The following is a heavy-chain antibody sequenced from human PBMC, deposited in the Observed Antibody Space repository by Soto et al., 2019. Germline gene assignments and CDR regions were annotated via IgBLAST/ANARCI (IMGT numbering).Heavy chain of an antibody. CDR2: ISGSGGST. CDR1: GFTFSSYA. D-gene: IGHD2-15*01. Sequence: GGSLRLSCAASGFTFSSYAMSWVRQAPGKGLEYVSAISGSGGSTYYADSVKGRFTISRDNSKNTLYLQMSSLRAEDTAVYYCVKDRCSGGSCYYFDYWGQGTLVTVSS. J-gene: IGHJ4*02. CDR3: VKDRCSGGSCYYFDY. V-gene: IGHV3-23*01.